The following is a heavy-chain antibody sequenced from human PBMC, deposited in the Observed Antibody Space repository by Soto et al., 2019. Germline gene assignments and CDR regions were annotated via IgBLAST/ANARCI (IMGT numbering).Heavy chain of an antibody. Sequence: GGSLRLSCAASGFTVSSNYMSWVRQAPGKGLEWVSVIYSGGSTYYADSVKGRFTISRYKSKNTLYLQMNSLRAEDTDVYYCARKGWSDSGSYGPWGQGTLVTVSS. V-gene: IGHV3-53*01. CDR1: GFTVSSNY. CDR2: IYSGGST. D-gene: IGHD1-26*01. J-gene: IGHJ5*02. CDR3: ARKGWSDSGSYGP.